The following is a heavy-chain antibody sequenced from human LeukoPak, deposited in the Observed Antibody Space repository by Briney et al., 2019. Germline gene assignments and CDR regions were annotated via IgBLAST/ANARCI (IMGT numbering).Heavy chain of an antibody. CDR1: GFAFSSYW. J-gene: IGHJ5*02. V-gene: IGHV3-7*01. CDR3: ARDGGMIPVQGWFDP. D-gene: IGHD3-22*01. CDR2: IKGDGSER. Sequence: GGSLRLSCAASGFAFSSYWMAWVRQTPGKGLEWVAHIKGDGSERYYVDSVKGRFTISRDNAEISLSLQMNSLGAEDTAVYYCARDGGMIPVQGWFDPWGQGTLVTVSS.